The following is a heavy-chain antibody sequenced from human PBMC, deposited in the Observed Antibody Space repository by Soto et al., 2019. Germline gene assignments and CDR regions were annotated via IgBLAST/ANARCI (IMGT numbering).Heavy chain of an antibody. J-gene: IGHJ6*02. V-gene: IGHV1-69*06. D-gene: IGHD5-12*01. CDR1: GGTFSNSA. Sequence: QVQLVQSGAEVKKPGSSVKVSCKASGGTFSNSAISWVRQAPGQGLEWMGGIIPLFPTTNYAQKFQGRVTVSADKSASTADMELSSLKSEDTAVSYCARDERDGYNRYYYYGMDVWGQGTTVTVSS. CDR3: ARDERDGYNRYYYYGMDV. CDR2: IIPLFPTT.